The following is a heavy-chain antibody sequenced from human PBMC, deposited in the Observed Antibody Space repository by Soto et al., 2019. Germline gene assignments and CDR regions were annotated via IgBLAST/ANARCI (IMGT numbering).Heavy chain of an antibody. CDR2: IYHSGST. Sequence: PSETLSLTCAVSGGSISSGGYSWSWIRQPPGKGLEWIGYIYHSGSTYYNPSLKSRVTISVDTSKNQFSLKLSSVTAADTAVYYCARELFGRSVWFDPWGQGTLVTSPQ. CDR3: ARELFGRSVWFDP. CDR1: GGSISSGGYS. J-gene: IGHJ5*02. D-gene: IGHD3-10*01. V-gene: IGHV4-30-2*01.